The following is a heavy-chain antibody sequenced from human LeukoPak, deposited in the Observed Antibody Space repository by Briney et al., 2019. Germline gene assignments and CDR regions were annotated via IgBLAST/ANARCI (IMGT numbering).Heavy chain of an antibody. J-gene: IGHJ4*02. D-gene: IGHD5-24*01. CDR2: IYYSGST. V-gene: IGHV4-59*01. CDR1: GGSISSYY. CDR3: ARGRGWLQLYFDY. Sequence: PSETLSLTCTVSGGSISSYYWSWIRQPPGEGLEWIGYIYYSGSTNYNPSLKSRVTISVDTSKNQFSLKLSSVTAADTAVYYCARGRGWLQLYFDYWGQGTLVTVSS.